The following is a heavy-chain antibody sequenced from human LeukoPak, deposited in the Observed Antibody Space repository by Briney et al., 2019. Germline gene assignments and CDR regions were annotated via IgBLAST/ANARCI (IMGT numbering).Heavy chain of an antibody. CDR2: INPNSGGT. CDR1: GGTFSSYA. J-gene: IGHJ4*02. V-gene: IGHV1-2*02. Sequence: ASVKVSCKASGGTFSSYAISWVRQAPGQGLEWMGWINPNSGGTNYAQKFQGRVTMTRDTSISTAYVELSRLRSDDTAVYYCAREYYDRGLLDWGQGTLVTVSS. CDR3: AREYYDRGLLD. D-gene: IGHD3-22*01.